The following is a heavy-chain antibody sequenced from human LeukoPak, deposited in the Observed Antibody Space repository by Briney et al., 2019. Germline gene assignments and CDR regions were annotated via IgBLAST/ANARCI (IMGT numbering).Heavy chain of an antibody. CDR1: GGSISSYC. D-gene: IGHD1-26*01. CDR2: IYYSGST. V-gene: IGHV4-59*01. J-gene: IGHJ2*01. CDR3: ARSFLGDWYFDL. Sequence: SETLSLTCTVSGGSISSYCWSWIRQPPGMGLEWIGCIYYSGSTNYNPSLKSRVTISVDTSKDQFSLRLTSVTAADTAVYYCARSFLGDWYFDLWGRGTLVTVSS.